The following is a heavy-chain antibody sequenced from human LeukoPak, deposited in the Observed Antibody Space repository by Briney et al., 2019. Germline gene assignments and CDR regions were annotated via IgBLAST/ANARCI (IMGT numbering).Heavy chain of an antibody. V-gene: IGHV3-30*01. D-gene: IGHD2-21*02. CDR3: ARGKGDPFKY. CDR2: LSFDETYK. J-gene: IGHJ4*02. CDR1: GFTFRRYA. Sequence: GGSLRLSCAASGFTFRRYAMHWVRQAPGKGLEWVAALSFDETYKFYADSVKGRFIISRDNSNNTLSLEMNSLRTEDTAVYFCARGKGDPFKYWGQGTLVTVSS.